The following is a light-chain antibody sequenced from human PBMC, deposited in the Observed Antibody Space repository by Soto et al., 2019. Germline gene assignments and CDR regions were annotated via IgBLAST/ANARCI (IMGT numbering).Light chain of an antibody. J-gene: IGKJ4*01. CDR3: QQYGNSVT. CDR1: QTIRSNY. Sequence: EIVLTQSPVTLSLSPWERATLSCRASQTIRSNYLAWYQQKPGQAPRLLMFDASSRAPGIPDRFRGSASGTDFTLTITRLDPEDFAVYYCQQYGNSVTFGGGTKVDNK. CDR2: DAS. V-gene: IGKV3-20*01.